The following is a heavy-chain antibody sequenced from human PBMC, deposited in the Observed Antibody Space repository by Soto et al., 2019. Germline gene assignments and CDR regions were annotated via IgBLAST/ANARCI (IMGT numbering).Heavy chain of an antibody. CDR2: VSGSGVGI. CDR3: TKGWLDY. J-gene: IGHJ4*02. V-gene: IGHV3-23*01. CDR1: GFSISNYV. Sequence: EVKVLDSGGGLVQPGGSLRLSCAASGFSISNYVMNWVRQAPGKGLEWVSSVSGSGVGIYADSVKGRFSISRDNSKNTIDLQMNSLRAEDPAVYYCTKGWLDYWGQGTLVTVSS. D-gene: IGHD6-19*01.